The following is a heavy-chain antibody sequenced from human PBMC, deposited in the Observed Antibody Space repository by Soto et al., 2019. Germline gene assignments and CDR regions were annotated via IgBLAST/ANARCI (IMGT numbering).Heavy chain of an antibody. CDR3: ASGRGYYYYGMDV. D-gene: IGHD3-10*01. Sequence: GGSLRLSCAASGFTVSSNYMSWFRQAPGKGLEWVSVIYSGGSTYYADSVKGRFTISRDNSKNTLYLQMNSLRAEDTAVYYCASGRGYYYYGMDVWGQGTTVTVSS. CDR2: IYSGGST. J-gene: IGHJ6*02. CDR1: GFTVSSNY. V-gene: IGHV3-53*01.